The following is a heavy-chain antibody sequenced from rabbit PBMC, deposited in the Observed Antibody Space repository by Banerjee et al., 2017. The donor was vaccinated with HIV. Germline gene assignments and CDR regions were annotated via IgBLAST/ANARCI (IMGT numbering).Heavy chain of an antibody. CDR1: GIDLGIYYC. J-gene: IGHJ4*01. CDR3: ARAAGYAGYGYATGFDL. V-gene: IGHV1S43*01. D-gene: IGHD6-1*01. CDR2: IFSSGGST. Sequence: QEQLEESGGGLVKPEGSLTLTCKASGIDLGIYYCMCWVRQAPGKGLELIACIFSSGGSTWYASWVNGRFTISRSTSLNTVDLQMTSLTAADTATYFCARAAGYAGYGYATGFDLWGPGTLVTVS.